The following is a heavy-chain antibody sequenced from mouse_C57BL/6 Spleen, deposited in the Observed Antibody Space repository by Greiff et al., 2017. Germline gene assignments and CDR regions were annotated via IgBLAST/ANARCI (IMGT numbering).Heavy chain of an antibody. Sequence: VQLQQSGPELVKPGASVKISCKASGYAFSSSWMNWVKQRPGKGLEWIGRIYPGDGDTNYNGKFKGKATLTADKSSSTAYMQLSSLTSEDSAVYFCARGDWYFDVWGTGTTVTVSS. CDR3: ARGDWYFDV. CDR2: IYPGDGDT. CDR1: GYAFSSSW. V-gene: IGHV1-82*01. J-gene: IGHJ1*03.